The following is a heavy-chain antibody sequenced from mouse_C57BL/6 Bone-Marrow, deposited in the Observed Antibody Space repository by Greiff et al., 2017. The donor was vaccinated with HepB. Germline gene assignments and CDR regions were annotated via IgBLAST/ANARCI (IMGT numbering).Heavy chain of an antibody. CDR1: GYTFTSYG. CDR3: ARSGDGYFPDY. J-gene: IGHJ2*01. Sequence: VHVKQSGAELARPGASVKLSCKASGYTFTSYGISWVKQRTGQGLEWIGEIYPRSGNTYYNEKFKGKATLTADKSSSTAYMELRSLTSEDSAVYFCARSGDGYFPDYWGQGTTLTVSS. D-gene: IGHD2-3*01. V-gene: IGHV1-81*01. CDR2: IYPRSGNT.